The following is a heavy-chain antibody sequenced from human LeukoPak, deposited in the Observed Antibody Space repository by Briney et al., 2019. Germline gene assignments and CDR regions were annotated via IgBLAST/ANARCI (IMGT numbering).Heavy chain of an antibody. CDR2: INHDGSNT. Sequence: PGGSLRLSCAASGFTFNTYWMHWVRQAPGKGLVWVSLINHDGSNTNYADSVKGRFTIFRDNSKNTLYLQMNSLRAEDTAVYYCARRAGAYSHPYDYWGQGTLVTVSS. CDR1: GFTFNTYW. CDR3: ARRAGAYSHPYDY. V-gene: IGHV3-74*01. D-gene: IGHD4/OR15-4a*01. J-gene: IGHJ4*02.